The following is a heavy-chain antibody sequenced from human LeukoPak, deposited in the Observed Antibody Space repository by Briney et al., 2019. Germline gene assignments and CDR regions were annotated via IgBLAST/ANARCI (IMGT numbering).Heavy chain of an antibody. CDR3: ARLTYSSGRCDY. V-gene: IGHV4-39*01. D-gene: IGHD6-19*01. Sequence: SETLSLTCTVSGGSISSSSYYWGWLRQPPGKGLEWIGSIYYSGSTYYNPSLKSRVTISVDTSKNQFSLKLSSVTAADTAVYYCARLTYSSGRCDYWGQGTLVTVSS. CDR1: GGSISSSSYY. CDR2: IYYSGST. J-gene: IGHJ4*02.